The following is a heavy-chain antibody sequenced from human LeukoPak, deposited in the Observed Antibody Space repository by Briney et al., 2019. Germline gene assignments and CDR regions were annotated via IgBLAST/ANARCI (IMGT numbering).Heavy chain of an antibody. CDR2: IGGSGVAT. D-gene: IGHD4-17*01. V-gene: IGHV3-23*01. J-gene: IGHJ4*02. CDR1: GLAFSSYA. CDR3: TKGEVDGDYTPAF. Sequence: PGGSLRLSCAASGLAFSSYAMSWVRQAPGKGLEWISGIGGSGVATYYADSVKGRFTISRDNSKNTLHLQMNSLRVDDTAVYYCTKGEVDGDYTPAFWGQGTLVTVSS.